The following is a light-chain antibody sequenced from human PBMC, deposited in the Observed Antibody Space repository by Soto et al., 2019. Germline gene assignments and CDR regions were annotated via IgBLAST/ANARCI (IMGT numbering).Light chain of an antibody. V-gene: IGKV2-30*01. CDR3: MQGTDWPRIT. Sequence: DAVMTQSPLSLPVTLGQPASISCRSSQSLVYSDGNTYLNWFHQRPGQSPRRLIYKVSNRDSGVPARFSGSGSGTDFTLKIRRVEAEDVGVYYCMQGTDWPRITFGGGTKVEIK. J-gene: IGKJ4*01. CDR1: QSLVYSDGNTY. CDR2: KVS.